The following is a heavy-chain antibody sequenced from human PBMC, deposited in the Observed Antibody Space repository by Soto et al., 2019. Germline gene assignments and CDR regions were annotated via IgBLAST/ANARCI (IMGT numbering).Heavy chain of an antibody. V-gene: IGHV3-48*02. CDR2: ISSSSSTI. CDR3: ARGLYSSGWYYDYYYGMDV. D-gene: IGHD6-19*01. Sequence: LRLSCAASGFTFSSYSMNWVRQAPGKGLEWVSYISSSSSTIYYADSVKGRFTISRDNAKNSLYLQMNSLRDEDTAVYYCARGLYSSGWYYDYYYGMDVWGQGTTVTVSS. CDR1: GFTFSSYS. J-gene: IGHJ6*02.